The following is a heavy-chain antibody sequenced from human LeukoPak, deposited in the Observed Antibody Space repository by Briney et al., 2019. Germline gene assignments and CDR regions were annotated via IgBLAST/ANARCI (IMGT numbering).Heavy chain of an antibody. CDR2: IYARGST. Sequence: DPSETLSLICTVSGGSITNDYWSWIRQAAGKELEWIGRIYARGSTNYNPSLKSRVTISLDKSKDQFSLNLNSVTAADTAVYYCARGGTYGSGRNQQTTLVYWGQGTLVTVSS. CDR1: GGSITNDY. J-gene: IGHJ4*02. V-gene: IGHV4-4*07. D-gene: IGHD3-10*01. CDR3: ARGGTYGSGRNQQTTLVY.